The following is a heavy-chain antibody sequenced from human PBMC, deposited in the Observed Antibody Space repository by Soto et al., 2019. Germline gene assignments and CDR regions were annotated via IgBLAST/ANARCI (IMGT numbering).Heavy chain of an antibody. CDR1: GDSVSSNSAA. CDR3: ATEESSSSSGYYYYYGMDI. Sequence: SQTLSLTCAISGDSVSSNSAAWNWIRQSPSRGLEWLGRTYYRSKWYNDYAVSVKSRITINPDTSKNQFSLQLNSVTPADAAVYYCATEESSSSSGYYYYYGMDIWGQETTVTVSS. D-gene: IGHD6-6*01. J-gene: IGHJ6*02. V-gene: IGHV6-1*01. CDR2: TYYRSKWYN.